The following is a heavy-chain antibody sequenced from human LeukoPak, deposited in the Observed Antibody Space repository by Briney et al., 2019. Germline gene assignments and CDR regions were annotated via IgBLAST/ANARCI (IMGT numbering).Heavy chain of an antibody. D-gene: IGHD6-6*01. Sequence: QPGGSLRLSCAASGFTFSSYWMHWVRQAPGKGLVWVSRINSDGSGTSYADSVKGRFTISRDDAKNTLYLQINSLRAEDTAVYYCARVLIAARQQAFDYWGQGTLVTVSS. CDR2: INSDGSGT. CDR1: GFTFSSYW. V-gene: IGHV3-74*01. CDR3: ARVLIAARQQAFDY. J-gene: IGHJ4*02.